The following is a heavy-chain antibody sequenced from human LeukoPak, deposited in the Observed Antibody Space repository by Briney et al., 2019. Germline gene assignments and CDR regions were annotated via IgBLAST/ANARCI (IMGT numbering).Heavy chain of an antibody. CDR2: ISYDGSNK. Sequence: RRSLRLSCAASGFTFSSYAMHWVRQAPGKGLEWVAVISYDGSNKYYADSVKGRFTISRDNSKNTLYLQMNSLRAEDTAVYYCAREMGYSYGPHYFDYWGQGTLVTVSS. V-gene: IGHV3-30*04. J-gene: IGHJ4*02. D-gene: IGHD5-18*01. CDR3: AREMGYSYGPHYFDY. CDR1: GFTFSSYA.